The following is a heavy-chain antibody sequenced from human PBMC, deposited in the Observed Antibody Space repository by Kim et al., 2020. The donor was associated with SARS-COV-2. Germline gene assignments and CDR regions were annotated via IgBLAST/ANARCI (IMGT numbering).Heavy chain of an antibody. V-gene: IGHV3-30*18. CDR3: AKDGSYYGSGNLYYFDY. D-gene: IGHD3-10*01. Sequence: GGSLRLSCAASGFTFSSYGMHWVRQAPGKGLEWVAVISYDGSNKYYADSVKGRFTISRDNSKNTLYLQMNSLRAEDTAVYYCAKDGSYYGSGNLYYFDYWGQGTLVTVSS. J-gene: IGHJ4*02. CDR2: ISYDGSNK. CDR1: GFTFSSYG.